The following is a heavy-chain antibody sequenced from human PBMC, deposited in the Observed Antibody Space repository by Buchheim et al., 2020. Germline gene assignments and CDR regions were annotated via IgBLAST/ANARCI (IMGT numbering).Heavy chain of an antibody. CDR2: INHSRST. V-gene: IGHV4-34*01. J-gene: IGHJ4*02. CDR3: ARVGGLRFLEWLFHYFDY. CDR1: GGSFSGYY. D-gene: IGHD3-3*01. Sequence: QVQLQQWGAGLLKPSETLSLTCAVYGGSFSGYYWSWIRQPPGKGLEWIGEINHSRSTNYNPSLKSRVTISVDQSKNQFSLKLSSVTAADTAVYYCARVGGLRFLEWLFHYFDYWGQGTL.